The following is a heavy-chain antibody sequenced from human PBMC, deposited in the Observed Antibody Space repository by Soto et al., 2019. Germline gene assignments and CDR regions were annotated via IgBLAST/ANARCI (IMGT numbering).Heavy chain of an antibody. CDR1: GGSINSGDYY. J-gene: IGHJ4*02. D-gene: IGHD5-18*01. CDR3: ARLPRAASYGYPY. CDR2: LYYSGST. Sequence: QVQLQESGPGLVKPSQTLSLTCTVSGGSINSGDYYWSWIRQPPGKGLEWIGYLYYSGSTYYNPSHQSLATITEETSKNQFSLKLSPVTAAAAAVYYSARLPRAASYGYPYWGQGTLVTVSS. V-gene: IGHV4-30-4*01.